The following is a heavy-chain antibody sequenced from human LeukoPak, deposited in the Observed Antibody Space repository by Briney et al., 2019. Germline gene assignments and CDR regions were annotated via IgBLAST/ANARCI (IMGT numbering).Heavy chain of an antibody. D-gene: IGHD3-10*01. CDR2: FSGSGGST. CDR3: AKDTGYYYYYYMDV. Sequence: GGSLRLSCAASGFTFSSYAMSWVRQAPGKGLECISGFSGSGGSTYYADSVKGRFTISRDNSKNTLYLQMNSLRAEDTAVYYCAKDTGYYYYYYMDVWGKGTTVTISS. J-gene: IGHJ6*03. V-gene: IGHV3-23*01. CDR1: GFTFSSYA.